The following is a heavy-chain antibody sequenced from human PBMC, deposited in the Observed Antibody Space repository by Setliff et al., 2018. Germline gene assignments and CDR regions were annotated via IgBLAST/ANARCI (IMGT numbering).Heavy chain of an antibody. J-gene: IGHJ4*02. CDR1: GYTFTGYY. D-gene: IGHD1-26*01. Sequence: ASVKVSCKASGYTFTGYYMHWVRQAPGQGLEWMGGIIPIFGTANYAQKFQGRVTITADESTSTAYMELSSLRSEDTAVYYCAKDGVGAKYYFDYWGQGTLVTVSS. CDR3: AKDGVGAKYYFDY. V-gene: IGHV1-69*13. CDR2: IIPIFGTA.